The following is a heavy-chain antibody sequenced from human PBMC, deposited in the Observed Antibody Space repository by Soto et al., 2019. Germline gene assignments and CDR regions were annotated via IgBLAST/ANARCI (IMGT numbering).Heavy chain of an antibody. CDR3: ARISRYCSGGDCHA. CDR1: GVSFNSYD. V-gene: IGHV3-33*08. J-gene: IGHJ5*02. D-gene: IGHD2-15*01. Sequence: PGESLRPSCAASGVSFNSYDMHWVRQAPGKGPEWVAIISYDGSNTYYSDSVRDRFTISRDNSKDKLYLQMHSLRGEDTAIYYWARISRYCSGGDCHAWGQGTKVTVYS. CDR2: ISYDGSNT.